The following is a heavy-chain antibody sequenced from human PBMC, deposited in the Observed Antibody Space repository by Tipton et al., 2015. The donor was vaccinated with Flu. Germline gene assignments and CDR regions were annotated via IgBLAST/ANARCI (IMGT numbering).Heavy chain of an antibody. CDR3: ARHTGDSVRGVIDY. CDR1: GDSMRSDYF. J-gene: IGHJ4*02. V-gene: IGHV4-38-2*02. Sequence: TLSLTCTVSGDSMRSDYFWGWIRQAPGKGLEWIGNIHYSGSPHYNPSLKSRVTISVDTSKNQFSLRLSSVTAADTAVYYCARHTGDSVRGVIDYWGQGTLVTVSP. D-gene: IGHD3-10*02. CDR2: IHYSGSP.